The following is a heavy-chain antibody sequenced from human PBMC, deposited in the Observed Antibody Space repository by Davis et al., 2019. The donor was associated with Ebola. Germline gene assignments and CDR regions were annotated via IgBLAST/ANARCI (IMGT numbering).Heavy chain of an antibody. CDR1: GFSLSTRGEG. Sequence: SGPTLVKPTQTLTLTCTFSGFSLSTRGEGVGWIRQPPGKALEWLTLIYWNDDKRYSPSLKSRLTITKDTSTNQVVLTMTNMDPVDTATYYCAHRRYFILAVWGQGTMVTVSS. CDR3: AHRRYFILAV. V-gene: IGHV2-5*01. D-gene: IGHD3-10*01. J-gene: IGHJ3*01. CDR2: IYWNDDK.